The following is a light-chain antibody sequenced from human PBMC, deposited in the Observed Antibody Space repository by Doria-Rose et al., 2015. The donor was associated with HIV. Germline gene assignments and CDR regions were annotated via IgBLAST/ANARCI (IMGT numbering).Light chain of an antibody. CDR3: HQYGTSWT. CDR2: DGS. CDR1: QSFSSTY. Sequence: LTQSPGTLSLSPGEGATLSCRASQSFSSTYLAWYQQKPGQAPSLLIYDGSTRATGIPDRFSASGSGTDFTLTINRLEPEDFALYYCHQYGTSWTFGQGTKVEI. J-gene: IGKJ1*01. V-gene: IGKV3-20*01.